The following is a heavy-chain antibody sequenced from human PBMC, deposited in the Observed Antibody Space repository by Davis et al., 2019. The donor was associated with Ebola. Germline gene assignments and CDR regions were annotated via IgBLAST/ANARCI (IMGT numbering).Heavy chain of an antibody. D-gene: IGHD2-21*01. CDR3: GRRVWGDSLD. J-gene: IGHJ4*02. V-gene: IGHV4-34*01. CDR1: GGSLSALY. Sequence: SETLSLTCTVYGGSLSALYWSWIRQAPGKGLEWIGEIRHVGATYYSSSLKSRVTISLDTSKNQFSLRLTSVTAADTAVYYCGRRVWGDSLDCGQGTLVTVSS. CDR2: IRHVGAT.